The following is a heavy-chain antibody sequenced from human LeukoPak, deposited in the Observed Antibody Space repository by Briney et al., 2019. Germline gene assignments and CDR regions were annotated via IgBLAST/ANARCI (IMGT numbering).Heavy chain of an antibody. D-gene: IGHD3-10*01. Sequence: GGSLRLTCAASGFTFSSYGMHWVRQAPGKGLEWMAVIIHDGSNKDYADSVKGRFTISRDNSKNTLYLQMNSLRTEETAVYYCAKVPTGVGSGSYWGQGTLVTVSS. CDR1: GFTFSSYG. V-gene: IGHV3-30*18. CDR2: IIHDGSNK. J-gene: IGHJ4*02. CDR3: AKVPTGVGSGSY.